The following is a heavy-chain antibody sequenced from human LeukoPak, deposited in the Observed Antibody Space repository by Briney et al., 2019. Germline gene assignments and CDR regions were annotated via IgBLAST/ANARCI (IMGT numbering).Heavy chain of an antibody. D-gene: IGHD2-2*01. CDR2: IIPIFGTA. CDR1: GGTFSSFA. Sequence: ASVKVSCKASGGTFSSFAISWVRQAPGQGLEWMGGIIPIFGTANYAQKFQGRVTITADESTSTAYMELSSLISEDTAVYYCARDIGVVPAAIPRSWFDPWGQGTLVTVSS. V-gene: IGHV1-69*13. J-gene: IGHJ5*02. CDR3: ARDIGVVPAAIPRSWFDP.